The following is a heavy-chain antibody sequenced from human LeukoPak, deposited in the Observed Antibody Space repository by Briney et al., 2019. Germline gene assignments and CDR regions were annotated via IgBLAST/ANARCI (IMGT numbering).Heavy chain of an antibody. D-gene: IGHD3-16*02. Sequence: PGGSLRLSCAASGFTFSNYWMSWVRQAPRKGLEWVASIKQDGSEKHYVDSVKGRFTISRDNAKNSPYLQMNSLRAEDTAVYYCARGHVVYDYVWGSYRPTPPYFDYWGQGTLVTVSS. CDR3: ARGHVVYDYVWGSYRPTPPYFDY. J-gene: IGHJ4*02. V-gene: IGHV3-7*04. CDR1: GFTFSNYW. CDR2: IKQDGSEK.